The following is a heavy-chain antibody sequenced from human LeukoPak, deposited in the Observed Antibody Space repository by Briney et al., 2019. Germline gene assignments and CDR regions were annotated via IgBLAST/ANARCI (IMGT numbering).Heavy chain of an antibody. V-gene: IGHV3-23*01. CDR3: AKGDGYEWGYNWFDP. CDR2: ISGSGGST. D-gene: IGHD5-24*01. Sequence: GGSLRLSCAASGFTFSSYAMSWVRQAPGKGLEWVSAISGSGGSTYYADSVKGRFTISRDNSKNTLYLQMNSLRAEDTAVYYCAKGDGYEWGYNWFDPWGQGTLVTVSS. J-gene: IGHJ5*02. CDR1: GFTFSSYA.